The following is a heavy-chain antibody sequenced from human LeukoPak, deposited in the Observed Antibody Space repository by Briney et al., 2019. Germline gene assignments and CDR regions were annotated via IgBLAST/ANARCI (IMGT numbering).Heavy chain of an antibody. CDR2: IYYSGST. Sequence: SVTLSLTCTVSGGSISSHYWSWIRQPPGKGLEWIGYIYYSGSTKYNPSLKSRVTISVDTSKNQFSLKLSSVTAADTAVYYCARLGYCSSTSCYNDDYWGQGTLVTVSS. CDR3: ARLGYCSSTSCYNDDY. V-gene: IGHV4-59*11. CDR1: GGSISSHY. D-gene: IGHD2-2*02. J-gene: IGHJ4*02.